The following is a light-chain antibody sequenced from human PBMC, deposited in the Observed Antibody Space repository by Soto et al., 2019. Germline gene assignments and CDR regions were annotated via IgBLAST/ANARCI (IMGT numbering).Light chain of an antibody. CDR1: ISNIGSNY. Sequence: QSVLTQLPSASGTPGQRGTICCSGSISNIGSNYVYWYQQLPGTAPKLLIYRNNQRPSGVPDRFSGSKSGTSASLAISGLRSEDEANYYCAAWDDSLSGVVFGGGNKLTVL. V-gene: IGLV1-47*01. CDR3: AAWDDSLSGVV. J-gene: IGLJ3*02. CDR2: RNN.